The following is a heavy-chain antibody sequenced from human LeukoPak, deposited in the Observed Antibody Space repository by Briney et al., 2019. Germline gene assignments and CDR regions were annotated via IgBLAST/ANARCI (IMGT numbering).Heavy chain of an antibody. D-gene: IGHD2-2*01. V-gene: IGHV3-33*01. CDR3: ARGPYCTSTSCYFVGGNYYYYMDV. CDR1: GFTFTTCG. J-gene: IGHJ6*03. CDR2: IWNDGTNT. Sequence: PGGSLRLSCAASGFTFTTCGMHWVRQAPGKGLEWVAVIWNDGTNTYYTDSVKGRFTISRDNSKNMLYLQMNSLRAEDTAVYYCARGPYCTSTSCYFVGGNYYYYMDVWGKGTTVTVSS.